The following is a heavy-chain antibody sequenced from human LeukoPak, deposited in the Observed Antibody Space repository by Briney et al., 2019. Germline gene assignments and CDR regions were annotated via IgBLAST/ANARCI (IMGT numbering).Heavy chain of an antibody. Sequence: GGSLRLSCAASGFTFSSYGMHWVRQAPGKGLEWVAVIWYDGSNKYYADSVKGRFTISRDNSKNTLYLQMNSLRAEDTAAYYCARAPPDPYYYDSSGSGLDPWGQGTLVTVSS. CDR2: IWYDGSNK. CDR3: ARAPPDPYYYDSSGSGLDP. J-gene: IGHJ5*02. V-gene: IGHV3-33*01. CDR1: GFTFSSYG. D-gene: IGHD3-22*01.